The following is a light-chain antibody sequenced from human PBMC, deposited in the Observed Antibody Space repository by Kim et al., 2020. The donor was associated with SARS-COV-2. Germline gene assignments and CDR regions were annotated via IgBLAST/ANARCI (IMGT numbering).Light chain of an antibody. V-gene: IGLV3-25*03. CDR2: KDN. CDR1: TLPEKQ. J-gene: IGLJ1*01. CDR3: QSADGSGTYV. Sequence: SYEVTQPPSLSVSPGQTARITCSGDTLPEKQTYWYQQKSGQAPLLVIYKDNERPSGIPGRFSGSSSGTTVTLTISGVQAEDDADYYCQSADGSGTYVFGTGTKVTVL.